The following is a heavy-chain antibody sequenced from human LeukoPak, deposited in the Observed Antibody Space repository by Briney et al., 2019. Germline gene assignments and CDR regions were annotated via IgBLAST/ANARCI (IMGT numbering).Heavy chain of an antibody. CDR2: ISGHNGNR. D-gene: IGHD2-2*01. Sequence: ASVKVSCKASGYTFTSYGISWVRQAPGQGLAWMGWISGHNGNRNYAQKLQGRVTMTTDTSTSTAYMEVRSLRSDDTAVYYCARHCSSTSCYWDYFDYWGQGTLVTVSS. CDR3: ARHCSSTSCYWDYFDY. V-gene: IGHV1-18*01. CDR1: GYTFTSYG. J-gene: IGHJ4*02.